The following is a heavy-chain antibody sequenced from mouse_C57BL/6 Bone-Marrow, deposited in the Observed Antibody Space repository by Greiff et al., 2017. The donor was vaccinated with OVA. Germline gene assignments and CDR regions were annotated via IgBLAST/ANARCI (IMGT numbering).Heavy chain of an antibody. CDR1: GYTFTNYW. CDR3: ARAGYGSSPKDYYFDY. Sequence: VQLQQSGAELVRPGTSVKMSCKASGYTFTNYWIGWAKQRPGHGLEWLGDIYPGGGYTNSNEKFKGKATLTADKSSSTAYMQFSSLTSEDSAIYYCARAGYGSSPKDYYFDYWGQGTTLTVSS. J-gene: IGHJ2*01. D-gene: IGHD1-1*01. CDR2: IYPGGGYT. V-gene: IGHV1-63*01.